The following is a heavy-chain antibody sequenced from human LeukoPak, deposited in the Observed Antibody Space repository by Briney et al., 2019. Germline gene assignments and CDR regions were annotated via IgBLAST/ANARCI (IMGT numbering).Heavy chain of an antibody. CDR1: GYTFTSYY. Sequence: GASVKVSCKASGYTFTSYYMHWVRQAPGQGLEWMGIINPSGGSTSYAQKFRGRVTMTRDMSTSTVYMELSSLRSEDTAVYYCARSRTVPATPGYWGQGTLVTVSS. CDR2: INPSGGST. D-gene: IGHD2-2*01. J-gene: IGHJ4*02. CDR3: ARSRTVPATPGY. V-gene: IGHV1-46*01.